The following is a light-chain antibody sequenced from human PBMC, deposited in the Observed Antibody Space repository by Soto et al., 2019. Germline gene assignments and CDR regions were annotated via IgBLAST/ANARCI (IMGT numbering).Light chain of an antibody. J-gene: IGLJ3*02. CDR3: LLYSGGAQLV. V-gene: IGLV7-43*01. CDR1: TGAVTSSYY. Sequence: QAVVTQEPSLTVSPGGTVTLTCASSTGAVTSSYYPNWFQQKPGQAPRALIXXTXNKXXXXXXXFSGSLLGGKAALTLSGXXXXXXXXYYCLLYSGGAQLVFGGGTKLTVL. CDR2: XTX.